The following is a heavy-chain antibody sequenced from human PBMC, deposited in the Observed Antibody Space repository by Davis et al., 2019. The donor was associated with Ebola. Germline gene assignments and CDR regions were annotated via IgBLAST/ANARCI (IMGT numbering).Heavy chain of an antibody. CDR3: ARHKYCGADCYSGYLDF. D-gene: IGHD2-21*02. CDR1: GDSISTYY. J-gene: IGHJ4*02. V-gene: IGHV4-59*08. Sequence: SETLSLTCNVSGDSISTYYWSWIRQPPGKGPEWIGKFYYSVGTNYHPSLKSRVTIPIDTSKNQFSLKPSPVTAAATAVYYCARHKYCGADCYSGYLDFWGQGTLVTVSS. CDR2: FYYSVGT.